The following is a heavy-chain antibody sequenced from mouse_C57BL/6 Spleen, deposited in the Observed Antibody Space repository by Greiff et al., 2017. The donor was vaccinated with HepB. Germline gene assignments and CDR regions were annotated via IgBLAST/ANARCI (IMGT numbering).Heavy chain of an antibody. D-gene: IGHD2-12*01. CDR3: AGAGGDDGWFAY. Sequence: EAQGVESGGGLVKPGGALKLSFAAAGFTFSSNARSWVRQTPEKRLEWAATISEEGSYTYYPDNVKGRFTISRDNDKNNLDLQMSHLKSEDTGMYYCAGAGGDDGWFAYWSQGTLGTVSA. J-gene: IGHJ3*01. V-gene: IGHV5-4*01. CDR1: GFTFSSNA. CDR2: ISEEGSYT.